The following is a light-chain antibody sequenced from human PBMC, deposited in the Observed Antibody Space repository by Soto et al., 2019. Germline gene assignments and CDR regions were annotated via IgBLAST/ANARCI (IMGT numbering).Light chain of an antibody. J-gene: IGKJ1*01. CDR3: QQYNNWPET. V-gene: IGKV3-15*01. Sequence: EIVMTQSPATLSVSPGERATLSCRASQSVSSNLAWYQQKVGQAPKLLVYDASTRATGIPARFSGSGSGTEFTLTISSLQSEDFAVYYCQQYNNWPETFGQGTKVDIK. CDR2: DAS. CDR1: QSVSSN.